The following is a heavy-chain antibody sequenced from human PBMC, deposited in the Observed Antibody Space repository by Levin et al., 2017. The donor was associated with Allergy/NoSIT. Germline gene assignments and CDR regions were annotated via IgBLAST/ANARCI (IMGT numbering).Heavy chain of an antibody. CDR3: ARDRPYGGRLNNWFDP. D-gene: IGHD4-23*01. V-gene: IGHV3-48*01. CDR2: ISSSSSTI. Sequence: GESLKISCAASGFTFSSYSMNWVRQAPGKGLEWVSYISSSSSTIYYADSVKGRFTISRDNAKNSLYLQMNSLRAEDTAVYYCARDRPYGGRLNNWFDPWGQGTLVTVSS. CDR1: GFTFSSYS. J-gene: IGHJ5*02.